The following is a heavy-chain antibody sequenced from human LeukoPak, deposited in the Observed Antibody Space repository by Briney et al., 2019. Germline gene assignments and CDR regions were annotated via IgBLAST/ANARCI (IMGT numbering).Heavy chain of an antibody. Sequence: PSETLSLTCTVSGGSISSYSWSWVRQPPGKGLEWIAYMSYSGTTNYNPSLKIRVTISVATSKKQFTLKLSSVTAADTAVYYCARHEGKLWFGETAMNYWGQGTLVTVSS. V-gene: IGHV4-59*08. J-gene: IGHJ4*02. CDR1: GGSISSYS. CDR2: MSYSGTT. D-gene: IGHD3-10*01. CDR3: ARHEGKLWFGETAMNY.